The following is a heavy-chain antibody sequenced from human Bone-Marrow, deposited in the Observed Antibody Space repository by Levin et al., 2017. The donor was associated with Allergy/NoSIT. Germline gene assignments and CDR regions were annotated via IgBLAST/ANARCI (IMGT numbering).Heavy chain of an antibody. CDR1: GFNFSDSA. CDR2: IRNKTHHYAT. V-gene: IGHV3-73*01. CDR3: SVGREL. Sequence: GGSLRLSCEASGFNFSDSALHWVRQASGKGLEWIGRIRNKTHHYATAYDASAGGRFTISRDDSKSTTYLLMTSLKTDDTAVYYCSVGRELWGQGTLVAVPS. J-gene: IGHJ4*02. D-gene: IGHD1-7*01.